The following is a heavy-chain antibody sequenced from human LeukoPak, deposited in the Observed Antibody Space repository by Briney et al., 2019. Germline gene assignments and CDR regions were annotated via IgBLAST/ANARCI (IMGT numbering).Heavy chain of an antibody. D-gene: IGHD5-18*01. Sequence: PSETLSLTCAVSGGSISSSNWWSWVRQPPGKGLEWIGEIYHSGSTNYNPSLKSRVTISVDKSKNQFSLKLSSVTAADTAVYYCARVKAGGYTAMVPWAFDIWGQGTMVTVSS. J-gene: IGHJ3*02. V-gene: IGHV4-4*02. CDR3: ARVKAGGYTAMVPWAFDI. CDR2: IYHSGST. CDR1: GGSISSSNW.